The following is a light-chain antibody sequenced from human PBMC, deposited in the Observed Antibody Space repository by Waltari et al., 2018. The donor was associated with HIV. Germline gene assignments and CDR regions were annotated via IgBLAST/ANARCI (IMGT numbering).Light chain of an antibody. Sequence: DIVMTQSPDSLAVSLGERATINCKYSQSVLYSYNNKNYLAWYQQTPGQPPTLLIYWVATRESGVPDRFSGSRSGTDFTLTLRSLHAEDLAVYYCQQYYSTPETFGPGTKVDIK. J-gene: IGKJ3*01. CDR1: QSVLYSYNNKNY. CDR2: WVA. CDR3: QQYYSTPET. V-gene: IGKV4-1*01.